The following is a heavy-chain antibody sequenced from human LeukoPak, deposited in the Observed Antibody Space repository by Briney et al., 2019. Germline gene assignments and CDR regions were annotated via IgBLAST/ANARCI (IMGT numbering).Heavy chain of an antibody. J-gene: IGHJ4*02. CDR3: ARDYSIAAIDY. Sequence: GGSLRLSCAASGFTFSSYSMNWVRQAPGKGLEWVSYISSSSSTIYYADSVKGRFTISRDNAKNSLYLQMNSLRAEDTAVYYCARDYSIAAIDYWGQGTLVTVSS. D-gene: IGHD6-25*01. V-gene: IGHV3-48*04. CDR2: ISSSSSTI. CDR1: GFTFSSYS.